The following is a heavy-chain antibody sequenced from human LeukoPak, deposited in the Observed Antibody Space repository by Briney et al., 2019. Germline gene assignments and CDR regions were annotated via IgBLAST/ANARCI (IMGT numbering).Heavy chain of an antibody. CDR1: GGSFSGYY. CDR2: INHSGST. CDR3: AGGRGVDIVATIKSYYYYGMDV. V-gene: IGHV4-34*01. Sequence: SETLSLTCAVYGGSFSGYYWSWIRQPPGKGLEWIGEINHSGSTNYNPSLKSRVTISVDTSKNQFSLKLSSVTAADTAVYYCAGGRGVDIVATIKSYYYYGMDVWGQGTTVTVSS. D-gene: IGHD5-12*01. J-gene: IGHJ6*02.